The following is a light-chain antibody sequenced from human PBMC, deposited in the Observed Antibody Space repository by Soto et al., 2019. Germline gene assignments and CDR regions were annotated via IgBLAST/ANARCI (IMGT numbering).Light chain of an antibody. V-gene: IGLV1-40*01. CDR3: QSHDNSLSGFYV. J-gene: IGLJ1*01. Sequence: QAVLTQPPSVSGAPGQRVTISCTWSSSNIGAGYDIHWYQQLPGTAPKLLIYGNSNRPSGVPDRFSGSKSGTSASLAITGLQAEDEADYYCQSHDNSLSGFYVFGTGTKVTVL. CDR2: GNS. CDR1: SSNIGAGYD.